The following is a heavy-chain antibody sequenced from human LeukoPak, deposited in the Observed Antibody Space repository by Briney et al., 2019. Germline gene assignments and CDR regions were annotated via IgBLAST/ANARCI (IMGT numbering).Heavy chain of an antibody. CDR2: MNTNSGNT. D-gene: IGHD6-19*01. Sequence: ASVKVSCKTSGYTFTSYDINWVRQATGQGLEWMGVMNTNSGNTGYAQRFRGRVTITRNTSISTAYMELSSLRSEDTAVYYCAKDTVAGTGYYFDYWGQGTLVTVSS. CDR3: AKDTVAGTGYYFDY. V-gene: IGHV1-8*03. CDR1: GYTFTSYD. J-gene: IGHJ4*02.